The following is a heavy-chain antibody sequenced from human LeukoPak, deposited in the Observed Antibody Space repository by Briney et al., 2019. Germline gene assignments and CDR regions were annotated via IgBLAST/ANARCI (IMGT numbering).Heavy chain of an antibody. Sequence: SETLSLTCTVSGDSIRNYCWGWIRQPPGKGLEWIAYVCNTGSSGGTNYNPSLKSRVTLSIDTSKSQFSLRLSSVTAAEKAVYYCARYKMDYGDYYYFDYWGQGTLVTVSS. CDR2: VCNTGSSGGT. D-gene: IGHD4-17*01. J-gene: IGHJ4*02. CDR1: GDSIRNYC. V-gene: IGHV4-59*12. CDR3: ARYKMDYGDYYYFDY.